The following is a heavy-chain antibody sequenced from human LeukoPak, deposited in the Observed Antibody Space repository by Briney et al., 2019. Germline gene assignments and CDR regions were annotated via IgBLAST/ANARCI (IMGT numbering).Heavy chain of an antibody. CDR1: GFTFSSYW. CDR3: YSSSWYADY. Sequence: GGSLRLSCAASGFTFSSYWMSWVRQAPGKGLEWVANIKQDGSEKYYVDSVKGRFPISRDNAKNSLYLQMNSLRAEDTAVYYCYSSSWYADYWGQGTLVTVSS. J-gene: IGHJ4*02. CDR2: IKQDGSEK. V-gene: IGHV3-7*01. D-gene: IGHD6-13*01.